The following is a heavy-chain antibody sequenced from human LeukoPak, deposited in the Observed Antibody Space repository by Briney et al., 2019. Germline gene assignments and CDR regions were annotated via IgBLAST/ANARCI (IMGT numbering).Heavy chain of an antibody. CDR1: GFSFSRYS. J-gene: IGHJ4*02. CDR2: ISISSGSI. Sequence: GGSLRLSCVASGFSFSRYSMNWVRQAPGKGLERVSSISISSGSIYYADSVKGRFTISRDNAKNSLYQQMNSLRAEDTAIYYCAKTYYYDSVGYSPFDYWGQGSRVIVSS. V-gene: IGHV3-21*01. D-gene: IGHD3-22*01. CDR3: AKTYYYDSVGYSPFDY.